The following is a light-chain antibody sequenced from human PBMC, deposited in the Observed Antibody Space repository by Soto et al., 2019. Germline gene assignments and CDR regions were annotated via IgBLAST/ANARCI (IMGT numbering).Light chain of an antibody. CDR2: AAS. J-gene: IGKJ5*01. CDR1: QGINNW. CDR3: QQANSFPIT. V-gene: IGKV1D-12*01. Sequence: DIQMTQSRSSVSASVGDRVTITCRASQGINNWLAWYQQKPGKAPKLLIYAASNLQSGVPSRFSGSGSGTDFTLTISSLQPEDFATYFCQQANSFPITFGQGTRLAIK.